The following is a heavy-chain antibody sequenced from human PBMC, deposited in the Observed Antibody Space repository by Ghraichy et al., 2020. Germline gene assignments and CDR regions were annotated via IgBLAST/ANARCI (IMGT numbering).Heavy chain of an antibody. V-gene: IGHV5-51*01. CDR2: IHPGDSNF. Sequence: GESLNISFQGSGYTFTNYWIGWVRQVPGKGLEWMGIIHPGDSNFRYSPSFQGQVSFSVDKSTSTAYLQWNSLKASDTAMFYCARQGISDRVLDYWGQGTLVTVSS. J-gene: IGHJ4*02. CDR1: GYTFTNYW. CDR3: ARQGISDRVLDY. D-gene: IGHD6-13*01.